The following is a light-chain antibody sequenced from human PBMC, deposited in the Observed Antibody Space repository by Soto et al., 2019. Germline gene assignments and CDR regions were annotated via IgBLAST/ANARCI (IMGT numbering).Light chain of an antibody. V-gene: IGKV1-6*02. CDR1: QGIRND. CDR2: ASS. Sequence: AIRMTQSPSSLSASFGDRVTMSCRASQGIRNDLAWYQQKAGKAPKLLIFASSNLQSGVPSRFSGSGSGTDFTLTISRLQPEDFATYYCLQLYNFSWAFGQGTKV. J-gene: IGKJ1*01. CDR3: LQLYNFSWA.